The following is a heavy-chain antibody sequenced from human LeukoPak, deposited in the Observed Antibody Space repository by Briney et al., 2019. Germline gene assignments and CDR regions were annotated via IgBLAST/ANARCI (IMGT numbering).Heavy chain of an antibody. CDR1: GFTVSDNY. J-gene: IGHJ4*02. V-gene: IGHV3-30-3*01. D-gene: IGHD2-15*01. CDR2: ISYDGSNK. CDR3: ARDLGQGYCSGGSCYPSDY. Sequence: GGSLRLSCAASGFTVSDNYMSWIRQAPGKGLEWVAVISYDGSNKYYADSVKGRFTISRDNSKNTLYLQMNSLRAEDTAVYYCARDLGQGYCSGGSCYPSDYWGQGTLVTVSS.